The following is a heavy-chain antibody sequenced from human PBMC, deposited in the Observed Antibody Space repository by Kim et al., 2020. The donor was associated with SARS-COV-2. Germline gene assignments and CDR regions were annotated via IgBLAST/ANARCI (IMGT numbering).Heavy chain of an antibody. CDR2: ISDRGDT. V-gene: IGHV4-59*01. D-gene: IGHD3-10*01. CDR1: GDSINPSY. Sequence: SETLSLTCDVSGDSINPSYWSWIRQPPGKGLEWIGHISDRGDTNYNPSLWSRVTISVDTSKNQFSLKLSSVTAADTAVYYCVRDSQYGWGNYFLDRFDPWGQGILVTVSS. J-gene: IGHJ5*02. CDR3: VRDSQYGWGNYFLDRFDP.